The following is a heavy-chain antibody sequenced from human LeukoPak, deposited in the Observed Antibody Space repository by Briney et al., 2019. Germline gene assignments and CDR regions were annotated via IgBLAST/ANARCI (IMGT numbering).Heavy chain of an antibody. CDR2: ISSSSTYI. Sequence: GGSLRLSCAASGFSFNRYSMNWVRQAPGKGLEWVSSISSSSTYIYYADSVKGRFTTSRYNAKNSLYLQMNSLRADDTAVYYCARAYSGRYGLGYYYMDVWGKGTTVTISS. J-gene: IGHJ6*03. CDR3: ARAYSGRYGLGYYYMDV. V-gene: IGHV3-21*01. D-gene: IGHD1-26*01. CDR1: GFSFNRYS.